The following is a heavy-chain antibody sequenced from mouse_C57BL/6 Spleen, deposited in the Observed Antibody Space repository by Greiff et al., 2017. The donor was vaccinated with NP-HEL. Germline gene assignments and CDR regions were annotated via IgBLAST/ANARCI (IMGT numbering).Heavy chain of an antibody. CDR2: IYPGDGDT. V-gene: IGHV1-82*01. CDR3: ARSPVVADWYFDV. CDR1: GYAFSSSW. D-gene: IGHD1-1*01. Sequence: QVQLQQSGPELVKPGASVKISCKASGYAFSSSWMNWVKQRPGKGLEWIGRIYPGDGDTNYNGKFKGKATLTADKSSSTAYMQLSSLTSEDSAAYFCARSPVVADWYFDVWGTGTTVTVSS. J-gene: IGHJ1*03.